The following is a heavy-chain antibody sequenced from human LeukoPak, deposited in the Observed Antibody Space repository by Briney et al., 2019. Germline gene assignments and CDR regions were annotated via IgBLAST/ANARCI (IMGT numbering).Heavy chain of an antibody. CDR1: GFTFSSYS. Sequence: GRSLRLSCAVSGFTFSSYSMNCVPQAPGKGREWVSSISSNNIYIYYADSVRGRFTISRHNAKHSLYLQMNSLRGEDTAVYYCARGQGDSSGYCLDYWGQGTLVTVSS. CDR3: ARGQGDSSGYCLDY. V-gene: IGHV3-21*01. J-gene: IGHJ4*02. D-gene: IGHD3-22*01. CDR2: ISSNNIYI.